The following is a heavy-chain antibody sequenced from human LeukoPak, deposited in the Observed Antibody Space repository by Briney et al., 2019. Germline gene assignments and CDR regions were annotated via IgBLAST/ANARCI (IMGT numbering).Heavy chain of an antibody. Sequence: PSETLSLTCTVSGGSISSYYWSWIRQPPGKGLEWIGYIYSSGSTNYNPSLKSRVTISVDTSKNQFSLKLSSVTAADTAVYYCTRGYSYGYGYWGQGTLVTVSS. D-gene: IGHD5-18*01. CDR1: GGSISSYY. V-gene: IGHV4-59*01. J-gene: IGHJ4*02. CDR3: TRGYSYGYGY. CDR2: IYSSGST.